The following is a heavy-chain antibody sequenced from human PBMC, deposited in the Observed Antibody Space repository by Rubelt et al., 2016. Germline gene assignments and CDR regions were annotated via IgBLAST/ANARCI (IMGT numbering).Heavy chain of an antibody. CDR1: GYSISSGYS. CDR2: IYRSGST. Sequence: QVQLQESGPGLVKPSETLSLTCTVSGYSISSGYSWGWIRQPPGTGLEWIGSIYRSGSTYYNPSRKSRVTISVDTSKNQFSLKLSSVTAADTAVYYCASADYDFWSGSDRNWFDPWGQGTLVTVSS. V-gene: IGHV4-38-2*02. J-gene: IGHJ5*02. D-gene: IGHD3-3*01. CDR3: ASADYDFWSGSDRNWFDP.